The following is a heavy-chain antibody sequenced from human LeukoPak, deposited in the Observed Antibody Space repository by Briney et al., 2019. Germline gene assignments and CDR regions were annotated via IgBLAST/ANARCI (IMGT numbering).Heavy chain of an antibody. CDR1: GGTFSSYA. V-gene: IGHV1-69*13. J-gene: IGHJ4*02. CDR2: IIPIFGTA. D-gene: IGHD5-18*01. CDR3: ARVFAMAGDRSGY. Sequence: ASVKVSCKASGGTFSSYAISWVRQAPGQGLEWMGGIIPIFGTANYAQKFQGRVTITADESTSTAYMELSGLRSEDTAVYYCARVFAMAGDRSGYWGQGTLVTVSS.